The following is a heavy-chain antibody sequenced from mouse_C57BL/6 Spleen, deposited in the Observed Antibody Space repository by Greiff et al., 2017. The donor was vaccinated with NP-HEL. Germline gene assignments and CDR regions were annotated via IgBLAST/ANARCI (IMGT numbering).Heavy chain of an antibody. CDR2: IDPSDSYT. CDR3: ARRRRGYHFDY. Sequence: QVQLQQSGAELVMPGASVKLSCKASGYTFTSYWMHWVKQRPGQGLEWIGEIDPSDSYTNYNQKFKGKSTLTVDKSSITAYMQLSSLTSEDSAVYYCARRRRGYHFDYWGQGTTLTVSS. J-gene: IGHJ2*01. D-gene: IGHD2-2*01. V-gene: IGHV1-69*01. CDR1: GYTFTSYW.